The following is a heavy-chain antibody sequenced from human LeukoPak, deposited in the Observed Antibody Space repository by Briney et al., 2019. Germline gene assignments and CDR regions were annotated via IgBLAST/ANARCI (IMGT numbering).Heavy chain of an antibody. J-gene: IGHJ4*02. D-gene: IGHD2-15*01. Sequence: HPGGSLRLSCAASGFTFNNYVMSWVRQAPGKGPEWVSAISTSGEKTFYANSVKGRFTISRDNSENTLHLQMNSLRAEDTAVYYCARDRVGSIVFDNWGQGTLVTVSS. CDR3: ARDRVGSIVFDN. CDR1: GFTFNNYV. V-gene: IGHV3-23*01. CDR2: ISTSGEKT.